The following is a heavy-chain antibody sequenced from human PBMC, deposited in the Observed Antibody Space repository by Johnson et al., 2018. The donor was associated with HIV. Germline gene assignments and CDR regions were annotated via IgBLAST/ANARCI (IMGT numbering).Heavy chain of an antibody. CDR1: GFTVSSNE. CDR2: ISGSGGST. J-gene: IGHJ3*02. D-gene: IGHD3/OR15-3a*01. V-gene: IGHV3-23*04. Sequence: VQLVESGGGLVKPGGSLRLSCAASGFTVSSNEMSWVRQAPGKGLEWVSSISGSGGSTYYADSVKGRFTISRDNSKNTLYLQMNSLRAEDTAVYYCAKDRPPGWTGYYDAVDIWGQGTMVTVSS. CDR3: AKDRPPGWTGYYDAVDI.